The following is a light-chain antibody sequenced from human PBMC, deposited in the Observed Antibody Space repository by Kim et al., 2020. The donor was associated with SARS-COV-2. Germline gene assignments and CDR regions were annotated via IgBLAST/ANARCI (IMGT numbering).Light chain of an antibody. Sequence: SLSPGGRVILSFRGSRSIRSNLAWYPQKPGQTPRIPIYSASTRATGIPVRFSGSGSGTEFTLTISSLQTEDFAVNYCQQHNDWVSFGG. CDR2: SAS. CDR3: QQHNDWVS. J-gene: IGKJ4*01. V-gene: IGKV3-15*01. CDR1: RSIRSN.